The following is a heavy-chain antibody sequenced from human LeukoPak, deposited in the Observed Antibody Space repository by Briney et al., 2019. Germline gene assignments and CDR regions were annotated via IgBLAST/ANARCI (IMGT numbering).Heavy chain of an antibody. CDR3: ARDSVWELLGEYYFDY. J-gene: IGHJ4*02. V-gene: IGHV3-48*01. CDR2: ISSSSSTI. CDR1: GFTFSSYS. D-gene: IGHD1-26*01. Sequence: PGGSLRLSCAASGFTFSSYSMNWVRQAPGKGLEWVSYISSSSSTIYYADSVKGRFTISRDNAKNSLYLQMNSLRAEDTAVYYCARDSVWELLGEYYFDYWGQGTLVSVSS.